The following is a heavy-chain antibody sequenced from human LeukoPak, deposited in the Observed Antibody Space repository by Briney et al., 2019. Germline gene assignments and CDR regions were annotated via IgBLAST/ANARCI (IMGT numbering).Heavy chain of an antibody. D-gene: IGHD6-6*01. CDR2: IRSKAYGGTT. CDR1: GFTFGDYA. CDR3: TRGYSSSIHYYYMDV. J-gene: IGHJ6*03. Sequence: GRSLRLSCTASGFTFGDYAMSWVRQAPGKGLEWVGFIRSKAYGGTTEYAASVKGRFTISRDDSKSIAYLQMNSLKTEDTAVYYCTRGYSSSIHYYYMDVWGKGTTVTVSS. V-gene: IGHV3-49*04.